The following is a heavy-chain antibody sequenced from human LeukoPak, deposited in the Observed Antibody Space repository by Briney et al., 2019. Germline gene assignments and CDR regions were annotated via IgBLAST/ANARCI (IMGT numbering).Heavy chain of an antibody. CDR2: IYTSGST. CDR1: GGSISSGTYY. J-gene: IGHJ4*02. Sequence: SETLSLTCTVSGGSISSGTYYWSWLRQPAGKGLEWIGRIYTSGSTNYNPSLKSRATISVDTSKNQFSLRLNSVTAADTAVYYCARGRDGYNFLNRGEYYYFDYWGQGTLVTVSS. D-gene: IGHD5-24*01. CDR3: ARGRDGYNFLNRGEYYYFDY. V-gene: IGHV4-61*02.